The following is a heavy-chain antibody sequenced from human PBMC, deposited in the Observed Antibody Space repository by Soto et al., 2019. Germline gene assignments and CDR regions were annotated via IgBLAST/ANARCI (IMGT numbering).Heavy chain of an antibody. V-gene: IGHV3-30-3*01. D-gene: IGHD3-10*01. CDR3: ARGINMVRGVIIDYFDY. J-gene: IGHJ4*02. CDR2: ISYDGSNK. CDR1: GFTFSSYA. Sequence: QVQLVESGGGVVQPGRSLRLSCAASGFTFSSYAMHWVRQAPGKGLEWVAVISYDGSNKYYADSVKGRLTISRDNSKNTLYLQMNSLRAEDTAVYYCARGINMVRGVIIDYFDYWGQGTLVTVSS.